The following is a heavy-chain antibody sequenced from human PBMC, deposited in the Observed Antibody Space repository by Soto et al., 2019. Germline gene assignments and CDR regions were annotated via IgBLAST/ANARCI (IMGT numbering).Heavy chain of an antibody. CDR1: GFTFSSYG. D-gene: IGHD3-3*01. V-gene: IGHV3-30*18. Sequence: QVQLVESGGGVVQPGRSLRLSCAASGFTFSSYGMHWVRQAPGKGLEWVAVISYDGSNKYYADSVKGRFTISRDNSKNTLYLQMNSMRAEDTAVYYCAKEPLGVVIYGMDVWGQGTTVTVSS. CDR2: ISYDGSNK. J-gene: IGHJ6*02. CDR3: AKEPLGVVIYGMDV.